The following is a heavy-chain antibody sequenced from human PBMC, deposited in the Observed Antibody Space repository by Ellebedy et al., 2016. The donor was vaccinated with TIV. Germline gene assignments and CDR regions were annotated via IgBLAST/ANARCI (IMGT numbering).Heavy chain of an antibody. D-gene: IGHD2-2*01. V-gene: IGHV4-59*08. CDR3: ARGYCSSISCFDY. CDR2: IFYIGST. CDR1: GGSISSYY. J-gene: IGHJ4*02. Sequence: SETLSLXXTVSGGSISSYYWSWIRQPPGKGLEWIGYIFYIGSTNYNPSLKSRVTISVDKSKNHFSLKLSSVTAADTAVYYCARGYCSSISCFDYWGQGTLVTVSS.